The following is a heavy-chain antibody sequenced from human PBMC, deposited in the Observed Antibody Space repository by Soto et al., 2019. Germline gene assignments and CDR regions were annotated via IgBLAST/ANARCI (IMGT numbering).Heavy chain of an antibody. CDR3: ATTRRQQLVSYYYYGMDV. J-gene: IGHJ6*02. V-gene: IGHV1-69*13. CDR1: GGTFSSYA. D-gene: IGHD6-13*01. Sequence: SVKVSCKASGGTFSSYAIRWVRQAPGQGLEWMGGIIPIFGTANYAQKFQVRVTITADESTSTAYMELSSLRSEDTAVYYCATTRRQQLVSYYYYGMDVWGQGTTVTVSS. CDR2: IIPIFGTA.